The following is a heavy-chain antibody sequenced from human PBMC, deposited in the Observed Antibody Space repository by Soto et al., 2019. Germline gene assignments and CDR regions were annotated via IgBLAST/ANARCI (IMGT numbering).Heavy chain of an antibody. D-gene: IGHD3-9*01. CDR1: GFTFSSYA. Sequence: PGGSLSLSCAASGFTFSSYAMSWVRQAPGKGLEWVSAISGSGGSTYYADSVKGRFTISRDNSKNTLYLQMNSLRAEDTAVYYCAKDEAQYYDILTGYYAPFDPWGQGTLVTVSS. CDR2: ISGSGGST. J-gene: IGHJ5*02. V-gene: IGHV3-23*01. CDR3: AKDEAQYYDILTGYYAPFDP.